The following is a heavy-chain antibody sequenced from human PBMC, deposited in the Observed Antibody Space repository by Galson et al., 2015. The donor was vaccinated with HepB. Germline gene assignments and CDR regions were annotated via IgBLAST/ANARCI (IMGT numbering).Heavy chain of an antibody. Sequence: QSGAEVKKPGESLKISCKGSGYSFTSYWIGWVRQMPGKGLEWMGIIYPGDSDTRYSPSFQGQVTISADKSISTAYLQRSSLKASDTAMYYCARENYYDSEGPHDAFDIWGQGTMVTVSS. V-gene: IGHV5-51*03. J-gene: IGHJ3*02. CDR3: ARENYYDSEGPHDAFDI. CDR2: IYPGDSDT. D-gene: IGHD3-22*01. CDR1: GYSFTSYW.